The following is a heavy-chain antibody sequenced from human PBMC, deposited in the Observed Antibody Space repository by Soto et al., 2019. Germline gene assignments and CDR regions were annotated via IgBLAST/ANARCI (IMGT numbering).Heavy chain of an antibody. J-gene: IGHJ4*02. CDR2: IIPIFGTV. CDR1: RGTFNRYT. D-gene: IGHD3-3*01. CDR3: ARELLDYFDY. Sequence: QVQLVQSGTEVKKPGSSVTVSCKASRGTFNRYTISWVRQAPGQGLEWMGGIIPIFGTVNYAQKFQGRVTITADESTSTGHMELSNLTSEDTAVYFCARELLDYFDYWAQGTLVTVSS. V-gene: IGHV1-69*01.